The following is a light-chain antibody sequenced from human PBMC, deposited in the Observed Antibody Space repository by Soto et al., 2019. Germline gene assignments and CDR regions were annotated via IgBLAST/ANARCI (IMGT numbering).Light chain of an antibody. Sequence: DIQMTQSPSTLSGSVGDRVTITCRASQTISSWLAWYQQKPGKAPKLLIYKASTLKSWVPSRLSDSGSGTEINLTISSLQPDDFATYYCQHYNCYSEAFGQGTKE. J-gene: IGKJ1*01. V-gene: IGKV1-5*03. CDR1: QTISSW. CDR3: QHYNCYSEA. CDR2: KAS.